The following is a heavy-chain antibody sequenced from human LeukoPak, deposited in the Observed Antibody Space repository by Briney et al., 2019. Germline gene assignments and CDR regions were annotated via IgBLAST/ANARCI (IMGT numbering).Heavy chain of an antibody. CDR3: ARTHSGSGWTGTPWYFDL. D-gene: IGHD6-19*01. CDR2: IIPIFGTA. V-gene: IGHV1-69*05. J-gene: IGHJ2*01. CDR1: GGTFSSYA. Sequence: GPSVKVSCKASGGTFSSYAISWVRQAPGQGLEWMGRIIPIFGTANYAQKFQGRVTITTDESTSTAYMELSSLRSEDTAVYYCARTHSGSGWTGTPWYFDLWGRGTLVTVSS.